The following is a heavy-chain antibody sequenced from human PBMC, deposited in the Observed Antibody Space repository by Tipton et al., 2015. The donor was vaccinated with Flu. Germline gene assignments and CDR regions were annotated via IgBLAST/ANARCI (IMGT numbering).Heavy chain of an antibody. J-gene: IGHJ6*04. CDR2: INEDGSVK. Sequence: SLRLSCAASGITFSSYWISWVRQAPGKGLEWVANINEDGSVKYFVDSVKGRFTISRDNAKNSLYLQMNSLRAEDTAVYYCARAMDVWGKGTTVTVSS. CDR1: GITFSSYW. CDR3: ARAMDV. V-gene: IGHV3-7*03.